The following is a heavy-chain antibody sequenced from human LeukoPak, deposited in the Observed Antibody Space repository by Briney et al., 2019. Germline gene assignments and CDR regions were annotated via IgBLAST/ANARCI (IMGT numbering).Heavy chain of an antibody. D-gene: IGHD6-13*01. CDR3: ARGAAAAPSAFDI. CDR1: GGSISSYY. J-gene: IGHJ3*02. V-gene: IGHV4-4*07. CDR2: VYTSGST. Sequence: SETLSLTCTVSGGSISSYYWSWIRQPAGKGLEWIGRVYTSGSTNYNPSLKSRVTMSVDMSKNQVSLKLSSVTAADTAVYYCARGAAAAPSAFDIWGQGTMVTVSS.